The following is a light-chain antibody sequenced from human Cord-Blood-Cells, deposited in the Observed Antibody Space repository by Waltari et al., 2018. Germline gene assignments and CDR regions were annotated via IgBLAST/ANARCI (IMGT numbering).Light chain of an antibody. Sequence: VLTPSPGTLSLSPGARATPSCRASQSVSSSYLAWYQQKPGQAPRLLIYGASSRATGIPDRFSGSGSGTDFTLTISRLEPEDFAVYYCQQYGSSPYTFGQGTKLEIK. J-gene: IGKJ2*01. CDR2: GAS. CDR3: QQYGSSPYT. V-gene: IGKV3-20*01. CDR1: QSVSSSY.